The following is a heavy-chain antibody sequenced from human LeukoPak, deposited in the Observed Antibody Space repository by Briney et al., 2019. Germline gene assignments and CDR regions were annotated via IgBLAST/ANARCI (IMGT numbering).Heavy chain of an antibody. V-gene: IGHV4-59*01. Sequence: SETLSLTCTVSGGSMSSYYWSWIRQPPGKGLEWIGYIYYSGSTNYNPSLKSRVTISVDTSKNQFSLKLSSVTAADTAVYYCARAALPARFDPWGQGTLVTVSS. J-gene: IGHJ5*02. CDR3: ARAALPARFDP. CDR2: IYYSGST. CDR1: GGSMSSYY. D-gene: IGHD2-2*01.